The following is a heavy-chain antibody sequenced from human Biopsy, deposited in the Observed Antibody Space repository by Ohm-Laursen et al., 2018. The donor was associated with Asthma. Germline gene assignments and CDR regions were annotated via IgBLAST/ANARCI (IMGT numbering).Heavy chain of an antibody. CDR3: ARAVDYSHYYGIDV. CDR1: GYTFNSAG. V-gene: IGHV1-18*01. J-gene: IGHJ6*02. D-gene: IGHD3-10*01. CDR2: ISVYNGNT. Sequence: SVNVSCKTSGYTFNSAGITGVRQAPGQGLEWMGWISVYNGNTKVAQKLQDRVTMITDTSTSTAYMELRSLRSDDTAVYFCARAVDYSHYYGIDVWGQGTTVTVS.